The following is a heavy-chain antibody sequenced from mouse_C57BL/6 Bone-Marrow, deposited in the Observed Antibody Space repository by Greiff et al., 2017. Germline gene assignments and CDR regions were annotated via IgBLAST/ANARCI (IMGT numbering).Heavy chain of an antibody. Sequence: QVTLKVCGPGILQPSQTLSLTCSFSGFSLSTFGMGVGWIRQPSGKGLEWLAHIWWDDDKYYNPALKSRLPISTDTSKNQVFLKIANVDTADTATYYCARIDPNYYGSSWFAYWGQGTLVTVSA. CDR2: IWWDDDK. D-gene: IGHD1-1*01. CDR3: ARIDPNYYGSSWFAY. V-gene: IGHV8-8*01. CDR1: GFSLSTFGMG. J-gene: IGHJ3*01.